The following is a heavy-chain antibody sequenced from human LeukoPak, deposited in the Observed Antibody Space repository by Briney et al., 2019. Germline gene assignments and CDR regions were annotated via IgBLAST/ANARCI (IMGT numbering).Heavy chain of an antibody. V-gene: IGHV4-34*01. D-gene: IGHD3-10*01. J-gene: IGHJ5*01. CDR3: ARGPGSGSHFAWFDY. CDR2: INDSGNT. Sequence: SETLSLTCAVYGGSFNPYYWNWIRQSPGKGLEWIGEINDSGNTNYNPSLKSRVTISVDTSNNQFSLKLISVAAADTAVYYCARGPGSGSHFAWFDYWGQGILVTVSS. CDR1: GGSFNPYY.